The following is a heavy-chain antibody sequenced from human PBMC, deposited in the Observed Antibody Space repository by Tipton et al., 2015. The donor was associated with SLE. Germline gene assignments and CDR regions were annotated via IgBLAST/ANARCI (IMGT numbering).Heavy chain of an antibody. J-gene: IGHJ6*02. CDR2: INHSGST. D-gene: IGHD3-22*01. CDR3: ARDSPYYYDSSGYLDYYYGMDV. V-gene: IGHV4-34*01. CDR1: GGSFSGYY. Sequence: TLSLTCAVYGGSFSGYYWSWIRQSPGKGLEWIGEINHSGSTYYNPSLKSRVTISVDKSKNQFSLKLSSVTAADTAVYYCARDSPYYYDSSGYLDYYYGMDVWGQGTTVTVSS.